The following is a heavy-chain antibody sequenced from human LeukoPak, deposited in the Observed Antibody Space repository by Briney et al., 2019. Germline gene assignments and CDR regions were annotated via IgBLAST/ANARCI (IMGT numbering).Heavy chain of an antibody. CDR1: GGSISSSSYY. CDR2: IYYSGST. CDR3: ARPDTAMVPPGAFDI. D-gene: IGHD5-18*01. V-gene: IGHV4-39*01. J-gene: IGHJ3*02. Sequence: SETLSLTCTVSGGSISSSSYYWGWIRQPPGKGLEWIGSIYYSGSTYYNPSLKSRVTISVDTSKNQFSLKLSSVTAADTAVYYCARPDTAMVPPGAFDIWGQGTMVTVSS.